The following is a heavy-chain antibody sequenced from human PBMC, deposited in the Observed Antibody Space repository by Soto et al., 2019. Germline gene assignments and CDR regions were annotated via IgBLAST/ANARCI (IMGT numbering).Heavy chain of an antibody. CDR3: ARDNWVLNNWFDP. V-gene: IGHV3-30-3*01. Sequence: QVQLVESGGGVVQPGRSLRLSCAASGFTFSSYAMHWVRQAPGKGLEWVAVISYDGSNKYYADSVKGRFTISRDNSKNTLYLQMNSLRAEDTAVYYCARDNWVLNNWFDPWGQGTLVTVFS. CDR1: GFTFSSYA. CDR2: ISYDGSNK. J-gene: IGHJ5*02. D-gene: IGHD7-27*01.